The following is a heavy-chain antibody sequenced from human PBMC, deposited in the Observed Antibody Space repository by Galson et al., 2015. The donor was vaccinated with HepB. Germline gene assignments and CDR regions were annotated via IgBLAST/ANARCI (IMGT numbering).Heavy chain of an antibody. Sequence: SLRLSCAASGFTFSSYGMHWVRQAPGKGLEWVAVIWYDGSNKYYADSVKGRFTISRDNSKNTLYLQMNSLRAEDTAVYYCARPSTGYYDSSGYYYDWYLDLWGRGTLVTVSS. J-gene: IGHJ2*01. D-gene: IGHD3-22*01. CDR3: ARPSTGYYDSSGYYYDWYLDL. CDR2: IWYDGSNK. CDR1: GFTFSSYG. V-gene: IGHV3-33*01.